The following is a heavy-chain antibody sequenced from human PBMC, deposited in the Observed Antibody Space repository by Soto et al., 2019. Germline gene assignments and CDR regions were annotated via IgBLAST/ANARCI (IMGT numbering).Heavy chain of an antibody. CDR3: ARDYGYYYYGMDV. D-gene: IGHD3-10*01. V-gene: IGHV3-48*02. Sequence: PGGSLRLSCAASGFTFSSYSMNWVRQAQGKGLEWVSYISSSSSTIYYADSVKGRFTISRDNAKNSLYLQMNSLRDGDTAVYYCARDYGYYYYGMDVWGQGTTVTVS. CDR1: GFTFSSYS. J-gene: IGHJ6*02. CDR2: ISSSSSTI.